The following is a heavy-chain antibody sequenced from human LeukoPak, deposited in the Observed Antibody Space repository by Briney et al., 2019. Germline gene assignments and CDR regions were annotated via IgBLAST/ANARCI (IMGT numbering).Heavy chain of an antibody. V-gene: IGHV1-2*02. CDR3: ARGFGSRGIDY. J-gene: IGHJ4*02. CDR2: INPNSGAT. CDR1: EYTFTGYY. Sequence: GASVKVSCKTSEYTFTGYYMHWVRLAPGQGLEGMGWINPNSGATDYAQKFQDRVTMTRDTSINTAYMELSILRSDDTAVYYCARGFGSRGIDYWGQGTLVTVSS. D-gene: IGHD2-2*01.